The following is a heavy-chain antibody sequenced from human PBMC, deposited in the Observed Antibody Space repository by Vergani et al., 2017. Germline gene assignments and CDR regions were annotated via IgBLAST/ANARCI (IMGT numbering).Heavy chain of an antibody. V-gene: IGHV3-7*01. CDR2: IKQDGSEK. CDR1: GFTFSSYA. Sequence: EVQLLESGGGLVQPGGSLRLSCAASGFTFSSYAMSWVRQAPGKGLEWVANIKQDGSEKYYVDSVKGRFTISRANAKNSLYLQMNSLRAEDTAVYYCARDNPGVWSGYYHYYYYYMDVWGKGTTVTVSS. CDR3: ARDNPGVWSGYYHYYYYYMDV. D-gene: IGHD3-3*01. J-gene: IGHJ6*03.